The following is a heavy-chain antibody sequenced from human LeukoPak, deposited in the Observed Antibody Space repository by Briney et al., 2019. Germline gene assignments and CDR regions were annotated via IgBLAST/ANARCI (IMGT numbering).Heavy chain of an antibody. CDR2: IIPIFGTA. Sequence: SVKVSCKASGGTFSSYAISWVRQAPGQGLEWMGRIIPIFGTANYAQKFQGRVTITTDESTSTAYMELSSLRSEGTAVYYCARVIRSWFDPWGQGTLVTVSS. D-gene: IGHD3-3*01. CDR1: GGTFSSYA. CDR3: ARVIRSWFDP. J-gene: IGHJ5*02. V-gene: IGHV1-69*05.